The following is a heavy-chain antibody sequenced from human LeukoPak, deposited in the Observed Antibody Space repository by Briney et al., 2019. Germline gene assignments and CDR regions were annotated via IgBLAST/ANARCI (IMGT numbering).Heavy chain of an antibody. Sequence: GGSLRLSCAASGFIFSSYEMSWVRQAPGKGLEWVSYISSSGRTRYYADSVKGRFTVSRDNAKNSLSLQMNSLRAEDTAVYYCARSHSLYCGGDCYPPGGAEYFQHWGQGTLVTVSS. CDR3: ARSHSLYCGGDCYPPGGAEYFQH. D-gene: IGHD2-21*02. CDR1: GFIFSSYE. V-gene: IGHV3-48*03. J-gene: IGHJ1*01. CDR2: ISSSGRTR.